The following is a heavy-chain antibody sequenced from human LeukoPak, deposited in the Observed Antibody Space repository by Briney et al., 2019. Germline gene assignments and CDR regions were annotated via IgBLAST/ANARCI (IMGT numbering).Heavy chain of an antibody. CDR1: GFTFDDYA. Sequence: PGGSLRLSCAASGFTFDDYAMHWVRQAPGKGLEWVSGISWNSGSIGYADSVKGRFTISRDNAKNSLYLQMNSLRAEDTAVYYCARDLKGIAAAGPREDYWGQGTLVTVSS. V-gene: IGHV3-9*01. CDR2: ISWNSGSI. D-gene: IGHD6-13*01. CDR3: ARDLKGIAAAGPREDY. J-gene: IGHJ4*02.